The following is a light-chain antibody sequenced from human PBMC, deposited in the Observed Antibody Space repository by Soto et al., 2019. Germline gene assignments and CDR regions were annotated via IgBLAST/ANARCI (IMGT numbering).Light chain of an antibody. CDR2: GAS. CDR3: HQYGSSPRT. CDR1: QSVSNNL. V-gene: IGKV3-20*01. Sequence: EIVLTQFPGTLSLSPGERATLSCRTSQSVSNNLLAWYQQQKPGQAPRLLIYGASSRATGIPDRFSGSGSGTDFTLTISRLEPEYFAVYYCHQYGSSPRTFGQGTKLEI. J-gene: IGKJ2*01.